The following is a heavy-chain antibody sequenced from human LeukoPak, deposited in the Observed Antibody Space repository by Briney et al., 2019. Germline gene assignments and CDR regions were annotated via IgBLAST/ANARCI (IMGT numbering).Heavy chain of an antibody. Sequence: GGSLKLSCAASGVTFCGSAMHWVRHAPGKGLEWVGRIRSKANSYATAYAASVKGRFTISRDESKNTAYLRMNSLKTEDTAVYYCTPSLYDILTGSDYWGQGTLVTVSS. CDR3: TPSLYDILTGSDY. CDR1: GVTFCGSA. CDR2: IRSKANSYAT. V-gene: IGHV3-73*01. D-gene: IGHD3-9*01. J-gene: IGHJ4*02.